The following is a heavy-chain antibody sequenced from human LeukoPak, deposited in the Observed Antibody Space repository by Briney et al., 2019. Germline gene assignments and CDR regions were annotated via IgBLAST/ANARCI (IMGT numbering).Heavy chain of an antibody. Sequence: SETLSLTCTVSGGSISSSSYYWGWIRQPPGKGLEWIGSIFYTGDTNYNPSLKSRVTISVDTSKNQFSLKLTSVTAADTAVYYCSRDGLGNFDYWGQGALVTVSS. J-gene: IGHJ4*02. CDR3: SRDGLGNFDY. D-gene: IGHD7-27*01. CDR1: GGSISSSSYY. CDR2: IFYTGDT. V-gene: IGHV4-61*01.